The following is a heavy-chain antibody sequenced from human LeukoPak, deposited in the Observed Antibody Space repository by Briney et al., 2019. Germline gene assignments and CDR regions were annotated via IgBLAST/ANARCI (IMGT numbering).Heavy chain of an antibody. CDR3: ARIYGDPHPYYYYMDV. D-gene: IGHD4-17*01. Sequence: PGASVKVSCKASGYTFTGYYMHWVRQAPGQGLEWMGRINPNSGGTNYAQKFQGRVTMTRDTSISTAYMELSRLRSDDTAVYYCARIYGDPHPYYYYMDVWGKGTTVTVSS. CDR1: GYTFTGYY. V-gene: IGHV1-2*06. J-gene: IGHJ6*03. CDR2: INPNSGGT.